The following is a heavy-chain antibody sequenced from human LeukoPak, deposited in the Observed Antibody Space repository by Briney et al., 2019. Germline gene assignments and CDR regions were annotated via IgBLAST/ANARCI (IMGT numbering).Heavy chain of an antibody. Sequence: GGSLRLSCAASGFTFSGNYMSWVRQAPGKGLEWLSVIHRGGNTYYADSVKGRFTISRDSSKNTVFLQMDSLRAEDTAVYYCARDPGYGLGVDYGDYWGQGTLVTVSS. D-gene: IGHD3-10*01. CDR2: IHRGGNT. CDR1: GFTFSGNY. J-gene: IGHJ4*02. V-gene: IGHV3-66*01. CDR3: ARDPGYGLGVDYGDY.